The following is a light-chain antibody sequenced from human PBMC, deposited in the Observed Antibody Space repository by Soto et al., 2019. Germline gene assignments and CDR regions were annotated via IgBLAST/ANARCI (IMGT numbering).Light chain of an antibody. CDR2: EVS. CDR1: SSDVGGYNY. V-gene: IGLV2-14*01. CDR3: SSYTSSGTLV. Sequence: QSALTQPASVSGSPGQSITISCTGTSSDVGGYNYVSWYQQHPGKAPKLMIYEVSNRPSGVSNRFSGSKSGDMASLTISGLQDEDEADYYCSSYTSSGTLVFGTGTKLTVL. J-gene: IGLJ1*01.